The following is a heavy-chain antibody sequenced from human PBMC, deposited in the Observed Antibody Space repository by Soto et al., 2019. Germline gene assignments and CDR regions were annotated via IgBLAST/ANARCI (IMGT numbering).Heavy chain of an antibody. CDR3: AKNPQQWLEAYFDY. V-gene: IGHV3-23*01. Sequence: EVQLLESGGGLVQPGGSLRLSCAASGFTFSSYAMSWVRQAPGKGLEWVSAISGSGGSTYYADSVKGRFTISRDNSKNTLYLQMNSLRAVDTAVYYYAKNPQQWLEAYFDYWGQGTLVTVSS. CDR2: ISGSGGST. CDR1: GFTFSSYA. J-gene: IGHJ4*02. D-gene: IGHD6-19*01.